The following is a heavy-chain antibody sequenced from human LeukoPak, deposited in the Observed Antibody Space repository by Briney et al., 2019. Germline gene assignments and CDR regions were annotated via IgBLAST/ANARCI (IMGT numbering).Heavy chain of an antibody. J-gene: IGHJ4*02. CDR2: ISGSGHST. D-gene: IGHD3-3*01. V-gene: IGHV3-23*01. Sequence: GGSLRLSCAASGFTTSRFAMTWVRQAPGKGLEWVSSISGSGHSTNYADSVKGRFTISRDNSKNTLYLQMNSLRADDTAVYYCAKQSSQRFYDFWTGYYPLDSCGQGTLVTVSS. CDR1: GFTTSRFA. CDR3: AKQSSQRFYDFWTGYYPLDS.